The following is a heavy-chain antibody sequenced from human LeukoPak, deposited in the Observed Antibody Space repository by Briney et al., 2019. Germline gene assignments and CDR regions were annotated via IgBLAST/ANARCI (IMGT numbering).Heavy chain of an antibody. CDR2: IYYSGST. V-gene: IGHV4-31*03. D-gene: IGHD2-2*01. CDR3: ARGTYDYDYYYMDV. J-gene: IGHJ6*03. Sequence: SETLSLTCTVSGGSISSGGYYWRWIPQHPGKGLEWIGYIYYSGSTYYNPSLKSRVTISVDTSKNQFSLKLSSVTAADTAVYYCARGTYDYDYYYMDVWGKGTTVTVSS. CDR1: GGSISSGGYY.